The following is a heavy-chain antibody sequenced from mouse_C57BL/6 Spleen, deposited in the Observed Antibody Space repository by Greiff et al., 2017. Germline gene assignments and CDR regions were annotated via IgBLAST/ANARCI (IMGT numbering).Heavy chain of an antibody. CDR2: ISYDGSN. V-gene: IGHV3-6*01. Sequence: ESGPGLVKPSQSLSLTCSVTGYSITSGYYWNWIRQFPGNKLEWMGYISYDGSNNYNPSLKNRISITRDTSKNQFFLKLNSVTTEDTATYYCASGTYVYYFDYWGQGTTLTVSS. CDR3: ASGTYVYYFDY. J-gene: IGHJ2*01. D-gene: IGHD5-1*01. CDR1: GYSITSGYY.